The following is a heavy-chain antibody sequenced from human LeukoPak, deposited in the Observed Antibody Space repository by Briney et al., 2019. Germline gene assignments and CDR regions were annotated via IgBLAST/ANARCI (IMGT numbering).Heavy chain of an antibody. J-gene: IGHJ4*02. V-gene: IGHV3-21*01. Sequence: GGSLRLSCAASGFTFSSYSMNWVRQAPGKGLEWVSSISSSSSYIYYADSVKGRFTISRDNAKNSLYLQMNSLRAEDTAVYYCARSYYYGSGSYFAFDYWGQGTLVTVSS. CDR1: GFTFSSYS. CDR3: ARSYYYGSGSYFAFDY. CDR2: ISSSSSYI. D-gene: IGHD3-10*01.